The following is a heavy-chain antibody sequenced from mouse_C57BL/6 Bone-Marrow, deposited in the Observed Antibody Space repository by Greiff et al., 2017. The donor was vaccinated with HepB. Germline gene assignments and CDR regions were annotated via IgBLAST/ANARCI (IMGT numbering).Heavy chain of an antibody. D-gene: IGHD1-1*01. CDR2: ISYDGSN. CDR1: GYSITSGYY. V-gene: IGHV3-6*01. J-gene: IGHJ4*01. Sequence: EVQLVESGPGLVKPSQSLSLTCSVTGYSITSGYYWNWIRQFPGNKLEWMGYISYDGSNNYNPSLKNRISITRDTSKNQFFLKLNSVTTEDTATYYCARDPETTVVATDYAMDYWGQGTSVTVSS. CDR3: ARDPETTVVATDYAMDY.